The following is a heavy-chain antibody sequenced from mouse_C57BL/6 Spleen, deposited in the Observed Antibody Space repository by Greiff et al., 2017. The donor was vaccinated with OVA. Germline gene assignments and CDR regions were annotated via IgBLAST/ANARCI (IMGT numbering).Heavy chain of an antibody. V-gene: IGHV1-26*01. Sequence: EVKLQQSGPELVKPGASVKISCKASGYTFTDYYMNWVKQSHGKSLEWIGDINPNNGGTSYNQKFKGKATLTVDKSSSTAYMELRSLTSEDSAVYYCANYYGSRNWYFDVWGTGTTVTVSS. CDR1: GYTFTDYY. CDR3: ANYYGSRNWYFDV. D-gene: IGHD1-1*01. J-gene: IGHJ1*03. CDR2: INPNNGGT.